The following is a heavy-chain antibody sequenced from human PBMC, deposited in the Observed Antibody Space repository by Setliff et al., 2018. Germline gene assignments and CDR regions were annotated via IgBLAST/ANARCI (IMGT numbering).Heavy chain of an antibody. CDR1: GYTFTGYY. V-gene: IGHV1-2*04. CDR2: INPNSGGT. CDR3: ARAYYYDSSGYYFGY. D-gene: IGHD3-22*01. Sequence: ASVKVSCKASGYTFTGYYMHWVRQAPGQGLEWMGWINPNSGGTNYAQKFQGWVTMTRDTPISTAYMELSRLRSDDTAVYYCARAYYYDSSGYYFGYWGQGTLVTVSS. J-gene: IGHJ4*02.